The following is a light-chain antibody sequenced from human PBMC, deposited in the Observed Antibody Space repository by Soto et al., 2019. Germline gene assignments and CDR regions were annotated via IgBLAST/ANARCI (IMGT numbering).Light chain of an antibody. CDR1: QTINSN. CDR2: GAT. V-gene: IGKV3-15*01. J-gene: IGKJ1*01. Sequence: VMTQSPATLSVSPGERATLSCRASQTINSNLAWYQQKPGQAPRLLIHGATTRATGIPGRFSGSGSGTEFTLTISSLQSEDIAVYYCQQYNYWPPRTFGQGTKVDIK. CDR3: QQYNYWPPRT.